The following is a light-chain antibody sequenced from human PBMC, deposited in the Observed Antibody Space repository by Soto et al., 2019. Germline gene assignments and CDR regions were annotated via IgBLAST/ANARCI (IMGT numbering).Light chain of an antibody. CDR2: GDN. V-gene: IGLV1-40*01. Sequence: QSLLTASPSFSVAPGQRVSISCTASTSNIGAPYDVHWYQHLPGTAPKLLIYGDNNRPSGVPDRFSGSKSGTSASLAITRLQAEDEADYYCQSYDISLHNYVFGTGTKVTVL. CDR1: TSNIGAPYD. J-gene: IGLJ1*01. CDR3: QSYDISLHNYV.